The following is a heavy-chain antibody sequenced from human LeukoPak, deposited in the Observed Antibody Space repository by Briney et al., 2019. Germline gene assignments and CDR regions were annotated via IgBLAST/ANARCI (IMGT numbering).Heavy chain of an antibody. CDR1: GYIFGDFY. V-gene: IGHV3-11*01. D-gene: IGHD4-17*01. Sequence: GGSLRLSCVGSGYIFGDFYMNWTRRAPGKGLEWISFITSSSDSIYYADSVKGRFPVFRHNAKNPLYVEMKSLRAEDTAVYFCARDPEYSDRWGQGTLVTVSS. J-gene: IGHJ4*02. CDR2: ITSSSDSI. CDR3: ARDPEYSDR.